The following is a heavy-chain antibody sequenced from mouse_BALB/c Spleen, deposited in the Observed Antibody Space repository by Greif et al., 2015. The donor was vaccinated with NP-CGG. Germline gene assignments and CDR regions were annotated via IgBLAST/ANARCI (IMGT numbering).Heavy chain of an antibody. V-gene: IGHV5-6*01. D-gene: IGHD4-1*01. CDR1: GFTFSSYG. J-gene: IGHJ1*01. CDR2: ISSGGSYT. Sequence: EVHLVESWGDLVKPGGSLKLSCAASGFTFSSYGMSWVRQTPDKRLEWVATISSGGSYTYYPDSVKGRFTISRDNAKNTLYLQMSSLKSEDTAMYYCARRELGNWYFDVWGAGTTVTVSS. CDR3: ARRELGNWYFDV.